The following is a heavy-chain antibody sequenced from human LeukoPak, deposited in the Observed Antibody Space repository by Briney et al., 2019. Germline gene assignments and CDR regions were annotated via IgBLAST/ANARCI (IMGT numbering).Heavy chain of an antibody. Sequence: SVKVSCKASGFTFTSSAVQWVRQARGQRLEWIGWIVVGSGNTNYAQKFQERVTITRDMSTSTAYMELSSLRSEGTAVYYCAAGGVGELPVYWGQGTLVTVSS. J-gene: IGHJ4*02. V-gene: IGHV1-58*01. CDR2: IVVGSGNT. CDR1: GFTFTSSA. D-gene: IGHD3-10*01. CDR3: AAGGVGELPVY.